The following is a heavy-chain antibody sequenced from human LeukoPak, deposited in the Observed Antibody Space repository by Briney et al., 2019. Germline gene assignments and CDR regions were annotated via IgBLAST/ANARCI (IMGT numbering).Heavy chain of an antibody. CDR3: ARGISSSGY. J-gene: IGHJ4*02. D-gene: IGHD6-6*01. Sequence: SETLSLTCAVYGGSFSGYYWSWIRQPPGKGLEWIGYIYYSGSTNYNPSLKSRVTISVDTSKNQFSLKLSSVTAADTAVYYCARGISSSGYWGQGTLVTVSS. CDR2: IYYSGST. CDR1: GGSFSGYY. V-gene: IGHV4-59*01.